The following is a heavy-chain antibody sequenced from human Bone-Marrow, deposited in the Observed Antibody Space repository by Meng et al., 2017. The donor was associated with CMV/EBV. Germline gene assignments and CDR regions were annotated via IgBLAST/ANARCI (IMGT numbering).Heavy chain of an antibody. CDR3: ARVYSSGWYYYYYGMDV. CDR2: IIPIFGTA. Sequence: SVKVSCKASGGTFSSYAISWVRQAPGQGLEWMGGIIPIFGTANYAQKFQGRVTITTDESTSTAYMELSSLRSEDTAVYYCARVYSSGWYYYYYGMDVWGQGTTVTVSS. CDR1: GGTFSSYA. D-gene: IGHD6-19*01. J-gene: IGHJ6*02. V-gene: IGHV1-69*05.